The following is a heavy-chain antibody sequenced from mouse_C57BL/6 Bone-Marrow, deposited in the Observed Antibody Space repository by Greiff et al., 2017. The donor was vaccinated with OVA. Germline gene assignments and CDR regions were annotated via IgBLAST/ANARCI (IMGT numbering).Heavy chain of an antibody. J-gene: IGHJ3*01. CDR1: GYAFTNYL. Sequence: VQLQQSGAELVRPGTSVKVSCKASGYAFTNYLIEWVKQRPGQGLEWIGVINPGSGGTNYNEKFKGKATLTADKSSSTAYMQLSSLTSEDSAVYFCARPPYSWFAYWGQGTLVTVSA. CDR2: INPGSGGT. V-gene: IGHV1-54*01. CDR3: ARPPYSWFAY. D-gene: IGHD2-10*01.